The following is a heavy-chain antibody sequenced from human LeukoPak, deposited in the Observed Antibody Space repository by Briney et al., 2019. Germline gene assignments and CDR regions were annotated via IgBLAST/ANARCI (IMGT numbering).Heavy chain of an antibody. CDR3: AKDHYWSIDY. J-gene: IGHJ4*02. CDR2: VN. D-gene: IGHD3-3*01. Sequence: VNYYVDSVKGRFTISRDIAKNTLYLQMNSLRAEDTGVYYCAKDHYWSIDYWGRGTLVTVSS. V-gene: IGHV3-7*01.